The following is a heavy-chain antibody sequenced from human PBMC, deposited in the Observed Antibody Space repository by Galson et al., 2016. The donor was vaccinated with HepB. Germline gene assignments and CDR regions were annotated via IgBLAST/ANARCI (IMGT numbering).Heavy chain of an antibody. Sequence: LSLTCTVSRGSLSGYYWSWFRQTPGKGLEWIGFINYSGGTYYSPSLKSRVTISLDTSNNQFSLRLTSVTAADTAVYYCAREASGGNPASFDYWGQGTLVTVSS. CDR2: INYSGGT. CDR1: RGSLSGYY. V-gene: IGHV4-59*01. J-gene: IGHJ4*02. CDR3: AREASGGNPASFDY. D-gene: IGHD4-23*01.